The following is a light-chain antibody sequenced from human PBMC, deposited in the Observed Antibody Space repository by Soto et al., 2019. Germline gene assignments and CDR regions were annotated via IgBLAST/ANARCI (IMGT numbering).Light chain of an antibody. V-gene: IGKV3-11*01. CDR3: QVRDVWPS. CDR2: DAS. Sequence: IVFTHSPVTLALSPGESAVLSCRASQSVSTSLAWYQHKPGQAPRLFIYDASKRAPGIPARFTGSGSGTDFTLTISSLEPEDIAVYYCQVRDVWPSFGQGTKVDI. CDR1: QSVSTS. J-gene: IGKJ1*01.